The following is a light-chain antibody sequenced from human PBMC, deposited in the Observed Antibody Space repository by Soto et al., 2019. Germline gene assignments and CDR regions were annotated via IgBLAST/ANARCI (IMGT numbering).Light chain of an antibody. V-gene: IGKV1-5*03. CDR2: KAS. Sequence: IQMTQSPATLSVYVGDRVTITCRASQSISSWLAWYQQKPGKAPNLLIYKASSLESGVPSRFSGSGSGTDFTLTISILQPEDVATYYCQQSYSTPITFGQGTRLEI. CDR3: QQSYSTPIT. J-gene: IGKJ5*01. CDR1: QSISSW.